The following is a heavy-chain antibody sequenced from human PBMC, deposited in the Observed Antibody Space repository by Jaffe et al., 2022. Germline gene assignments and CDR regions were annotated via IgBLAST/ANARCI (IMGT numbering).Heavy chain of an antibody. CDR2: ISWNSGSI. CDR3: AKDIAPPLGGTGTLMGAFDI. J-gene: IGHJ3*02. Sequence: EVQLVESGGGLVQPGRSLRLSCAASGFTFDDYAMHWVRQAPGKGLEWVSGISWNSGSIGYADSVKGRFTISRDNAKNSLYLQMNSLRAEDTALYYCAKDIAPPLGGTGTLMGAFDIWGQGTMVTVSS. CDR1: GFTFDDYA. V-gene: IGHV3-9*01. D-gene: IGHD1-7*01.